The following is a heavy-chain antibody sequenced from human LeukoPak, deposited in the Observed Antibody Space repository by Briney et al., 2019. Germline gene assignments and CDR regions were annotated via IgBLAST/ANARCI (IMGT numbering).Heavy chain of an antibody. CDR3: ARQDYDYVWGSYRF. V-gene: IGHV4-34*01. J-gene: IGHJ4*02. CDR2: INHSGST. Sequence: SETLSLTCAVYGGSFSGYYWSWIRQPPGKGLEWIGEINHSGSTNYNPSLKSRVTISVDTSKNQFSLKLSSVTAADTAVYYCARQDYDYVWGSYRFWGQGTLVTVSS. CDR1: GGSFSGYY. D-gene: IGHD3-16*02.